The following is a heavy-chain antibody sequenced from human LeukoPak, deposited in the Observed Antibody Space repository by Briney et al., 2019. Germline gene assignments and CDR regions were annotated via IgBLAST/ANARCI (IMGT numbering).Heavy chain of an antibody. CDR3: AKDYDYGFDY. CDR1: GFTFDDYA. J-gene: IGHJ4*02. D-gene: IGHD4-17*01. CDR2: ISWNIDNI. Sequence: GRSLRLSCAASGFTFDDYAMHWVRQAPWKSLEWVSGISWNIDNIDYADSVRGRFTISRDNAKNSLYLQMNSLRAEDTALYYCAKDYDYGFDYWGQGTLVTVSS. V-gene: IGHV3-9*01.